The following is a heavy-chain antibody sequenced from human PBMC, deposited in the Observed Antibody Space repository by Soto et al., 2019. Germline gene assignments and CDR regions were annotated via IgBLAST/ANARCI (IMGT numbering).Heavy chain of an antibody. Sequence: GESLKISCKGSGYSFSGFWIGWVRQMSGKDLEWMGIIYPGDSDTRYSPSFRGQITISADTSISTAYLQWNSLKASDTAIYYCARGITRIYHPYQFDYWGQGTRVTVSS. CDR1: GYSFSGFW. J-gene: IGHJ4*02. CDR2: IYPGDSDT. V-gene: IGHV5-51*01. D-gene: IGHD1-20*01. CDR3: ARGITRIYHPYQFDY.